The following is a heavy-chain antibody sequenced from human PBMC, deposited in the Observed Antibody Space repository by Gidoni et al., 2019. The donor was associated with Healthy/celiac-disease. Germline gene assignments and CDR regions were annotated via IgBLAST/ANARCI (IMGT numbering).Heavy chain of an antibody. J-gene: IGHJ4*02. CDR1: GGSFSGYY. V-gene: IGHV4-34*01. CDR3: AGEVATISV. D-gene: IGHD5-12*01. Sequence: QVQLQQWGAGLLNPSETLSLTCAVSGGSFSGYYWSWIRQPPGKVLEWIGEINHSGSTNYNPSLKSRVTISVDTSKNQFSLKLSSVTAADTAVYYCAGEVATISVWGQGPLVTVS. CDR2: INHSGST.